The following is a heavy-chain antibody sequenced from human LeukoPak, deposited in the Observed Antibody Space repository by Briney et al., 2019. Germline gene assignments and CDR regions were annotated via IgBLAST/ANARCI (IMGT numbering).Heavy chain of an antibody. J-gene: IGHJ4*02. D-gene: IGHD3-22*01. V-gene: IGHV3-7*01. Sequence: GGSLRLSCAASGFTFRSYWMSWVRQAPGKGLEWVANIQQDGSEKYYVDSVKGRFTISRDNAKNSLYLQMNSLRAEDTAVYYCAREGTYYYDSSGYYYFDYWGQGTLVTVSS. CDR1: GFTFRSYW. CDR3: AREGTYYYDSSGYYYFDY. CDR2: IQQDGSEK.